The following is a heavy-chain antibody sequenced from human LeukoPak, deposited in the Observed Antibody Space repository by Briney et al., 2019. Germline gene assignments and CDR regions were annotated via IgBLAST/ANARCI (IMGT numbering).Heavy chain of an antibody. V-gene: IGHV3-21*01. D-gene: IGHD2-2*01. Sequence: KPGGALILSCAAPGFTFSSYSTNWVRQAAGKGVEWVSWITRSSSFLYYSDSVKGQFTISRDNAKNSLYLQMSSLRAEDTAVYYCASEIPNLRYCSSTSCDYWGQGTLVTVSS. J-gene: IGHJ4*02. CDR1: GFTFSSYS. CDR2: ITRSSSFL. CDR3: ASEIPNLRYCSSTSCDY.